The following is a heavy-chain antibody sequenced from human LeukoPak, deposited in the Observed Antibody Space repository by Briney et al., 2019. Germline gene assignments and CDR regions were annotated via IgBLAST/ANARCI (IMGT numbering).Heavy chain of an antibody. D-gene: IGHD3-10*01. J-gene: IGHJ4*02. Sequence: PGRSLRLSCAASGFIFSTHGIHWVRQAPGKGLEWVSLISYDGSKKYYADSVKGRFTISRDNSKSTLYLQLNSLRAEDTAVYYCVKDRHIYGAGTYYNLDYWGQGTLVTVSS. V-gene: IGHV3-30*18. CDR2: ISYDGSKK. CDR3: VKDRHIYGAGTYYNLDY. CDR1: GFIFSTHG.